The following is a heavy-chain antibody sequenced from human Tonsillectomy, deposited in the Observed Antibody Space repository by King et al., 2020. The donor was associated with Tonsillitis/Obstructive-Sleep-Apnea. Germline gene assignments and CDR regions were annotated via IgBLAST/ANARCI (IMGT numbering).Heavy chain of an antibody. CDR1: GISVSRSGMS. CDR2: VVFVDDK. V-gene: IGHV2-70*04. CDR3: SRGTINGLYDGDHFDG. D-gene: IGHD4-17*01. Sequence: VTLKESGPALVKPTQTLTLTCTVSGISVSRSGMSVNWLRQPPGKALEWLARVVFVDDKLYNTSLKTRLTISKDTSKNQVVLKMTNMYPMDTATYYCSRGTINGLYDGDHFDGWGQGTVVTVSP. J-gene: IGHJ3*01.